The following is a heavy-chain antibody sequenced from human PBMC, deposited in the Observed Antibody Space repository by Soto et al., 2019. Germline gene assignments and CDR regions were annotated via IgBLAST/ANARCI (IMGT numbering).Heavy chain of an antibody. CDR3: ARGPPFH. Sequence: QLQLRESGSGLVKPSQTLFLTCAVSGGSISSGGYSWSWIRQPPGKGLEWIGYIYHSGSTYYNPSLKSRVTISVDRSKNQFSLKLSSVTAADTAVYYCARGPPFHWGQGTLVTVSS. D-gene: IGHD3-16*01. CDR1: GGSISSGGYS. J-gene: IGHJ4*02. V-gene: IGHV4-30-2*01. CDR2: IYHSGST.